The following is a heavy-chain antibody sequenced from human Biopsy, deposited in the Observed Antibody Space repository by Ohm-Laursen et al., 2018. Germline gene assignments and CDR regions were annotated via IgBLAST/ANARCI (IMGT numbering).Heavy chain of an antibody. V-gene: IGHV4-34*01. CDR3: TRAGGGKIYGL. CDR1: GESSSGYF. CDR2: INQSGST. D-gene: IGHD3-16*01. Sequence: TLSLTCAVNGESSSGYFWNWIRQPPGKGLEWIGEINQSGSTKYNPSLKRRATLSADSSNSQFSLRLTSVTAADTALYYCTRAGGGKIYGLWGQGTLVTVSS. J-gene: IGHJ4*02.